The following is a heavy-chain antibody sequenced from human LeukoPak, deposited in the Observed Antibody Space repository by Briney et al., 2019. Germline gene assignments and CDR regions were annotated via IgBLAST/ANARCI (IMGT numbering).Heavy chain of an antibody. CDR1: GYTFTSYG. J-gene: IGHJ4*02. CDR3: ARDSSGWYGAPFDY. V-gene: IGHV1-18*01. Sequence: GASVKVPCKASGYTFTSYGISWVRQAPGQGLEWMGWISAYNGNTNYAQKLQGRVTMTTDTSTSTAYMELRSLRSDDTAVYYCARDSSGWYGAPFDYWGQGTLVTVSS. D-gene: IGHD6-19*01. CDR2: ISAYNGNT.